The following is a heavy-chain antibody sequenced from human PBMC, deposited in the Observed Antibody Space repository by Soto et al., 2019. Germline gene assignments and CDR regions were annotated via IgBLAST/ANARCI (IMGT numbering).Heavy chain of an antibody. D-gene: IGHD6-19*01. V-gene: IGHV4-34*01. CDR3: ARGGGRGWPY. J-gene: IGHJ4*02. Sequence: QVQLQQWGAGLLKPSETLSLTCAVYGGSFSGYYWSWIRQPPGKGLEWIGEINHSGSTNYNPSLKSRVTISGDTSKNQSSLNLSSVTAADTAVYYCARGGGRGWPYWGQGTLVTVTS. CDR1: GGSFSGYY. CDR2: INHSGST.